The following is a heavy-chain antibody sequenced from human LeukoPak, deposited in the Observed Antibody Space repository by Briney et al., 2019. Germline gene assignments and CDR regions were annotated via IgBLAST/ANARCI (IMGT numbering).Heavy chain of an antibody. Sequence: PGGSLRLSCAASGFTFSSYAMSWVRQAPGKGLEWVSAISGSGGSTYYADSVKGRFTISRDNSKNTLYLQMNSLRAEDTAVYYCAKPISSGSFYYGMGVWGQGTTVTVSS. CDR2: ISGSGGST. D-gene: IGHD6-19*01. CDR3: AKPISSGSFYYGMGV. J-gene: IGHJ6*02. V-gene: IGHV3-23*01. CDR1: GFTFSSYA.